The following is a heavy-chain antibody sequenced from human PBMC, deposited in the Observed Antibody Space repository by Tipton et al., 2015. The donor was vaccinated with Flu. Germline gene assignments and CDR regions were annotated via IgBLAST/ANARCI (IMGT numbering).Heavy chain of an antibody. CDR3: ARGSQQLAIDP. V-gene: IGHV4-59*01. D-gene: IGHD6-13*01. J-gene: IGHJ5*02. CDR2: VFYSGTT. CDR1: GDSLRSYY. Sequence: TLSLTCTVSGDSLRSYYWSWIRQSPGKGLEWIGQVFYSGTTNYNPSLKSRVTISLDKSKNQFSLNLNSMTTGDTAVYYCARGSQQLAIDPWGQGTLVTVSS.